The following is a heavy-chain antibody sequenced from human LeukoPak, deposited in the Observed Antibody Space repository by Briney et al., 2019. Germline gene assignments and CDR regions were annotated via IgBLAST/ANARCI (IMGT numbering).Heavy chain of an antibody. D-gene: IGHD2-2*01. CDR2: IYASGST. V-gene: IGHV4-4*07. CDR3: ARESISTAANWFDT. CDR1: GGSINNFY. J-gene: IGHJ5*02. Sequence: SETLSLTCSVSGGSINNFYWNWIRQPAGKGLEWIGRIYASGSTDYKSSLKGRVSMSIDTSKKKFSLKLTSVTAADTALYFCARESISTAANWFDTWGQGTLVTVAP.